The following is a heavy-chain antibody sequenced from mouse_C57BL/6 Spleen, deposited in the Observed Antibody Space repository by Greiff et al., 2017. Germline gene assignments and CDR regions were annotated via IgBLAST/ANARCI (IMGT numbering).Heavy chain of an antibody. CDR1: GYTFTDYY. CDR3: ARRDGNSHWAMDY. CDR2: IYPGSGNT. J-gene: IGHJ4*01. Sequence: QVQLQQSGAELVRPGASVKLSCKASGYTFTDYYINWVKQRPGQGLEWIARIYPGSGNTYYNEKFKGKATLTAEKSSSTAYMQLSSLTSGDSAVYFCARRDGNSHWAMDYWGQGTSVTVSS. D-gene: IGHD3-3*01. V-gene: IGHV1-76*01.